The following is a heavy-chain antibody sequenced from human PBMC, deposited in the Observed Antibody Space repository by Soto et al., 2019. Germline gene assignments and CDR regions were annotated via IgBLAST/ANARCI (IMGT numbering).Heavy chain of an antibody. CDR1: GFSFSDYF. V-gene: IGHV3-11*01. CDR3: ARRSTMVTDFDY. D-gene: IGHD3-10*01. J-gene: IGHJ4*02. Sequence: QVQLVESGGTLVKPGGSLRLSCAASGFSFSDYFMSWIRQAPGKRLEWLSYISGSGNTIFYADSVKGRFTISRDNAKNSLYLQMNSLRADDTAVYYWARRSTMVTDFDYWGQGTLVAVSS. CDR2: ISGSGNTI.